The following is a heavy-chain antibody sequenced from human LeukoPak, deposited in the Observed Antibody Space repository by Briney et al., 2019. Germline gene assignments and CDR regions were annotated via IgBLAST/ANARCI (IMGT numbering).Heavy chain of an antibody. J-gene: IGHJ4*02. D-gene: IGHD6-6*01. CDR2: MNPNSGNT. V-gene: IGHV1-8*03. CDR1: GYTFTSYD. Sequence: GASVKVSCKASGYTFTSYDINWVRQATGQGLEWMGWMNPNSGNTGYAQKFQGRVTITRNTSISTAYMELSRLRSDDTAVYYCALASSSSLLGFDYWGQGTLVTVSS. CDR3: ALASSSSLLGFDY.